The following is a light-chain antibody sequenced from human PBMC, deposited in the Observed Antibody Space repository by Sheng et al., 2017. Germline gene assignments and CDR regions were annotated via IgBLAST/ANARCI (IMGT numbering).Light chain of an antibody. Sequence: EIVLTQSPATLSLSPGERATLSCRASQSVSSYLAWYQQKPGQAPRLLIYDASNRATGIPARFSGSGSGTDFTLTISSLEPEDFATYYCQQYYSTPVTFGRGTKVEIK. J-gene: IGKJ1*01. V-gene: IGKV3-11*01. CDR3: QQYYSTPVT. CDR1: QSVSSY. CDR2: DAS.